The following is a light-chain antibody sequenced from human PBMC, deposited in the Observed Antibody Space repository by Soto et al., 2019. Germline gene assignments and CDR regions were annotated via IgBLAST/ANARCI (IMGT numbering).Light chain of an antibody. CDR1: QSVSRSY. CDR3: QKYGSSPPWT. CDR2: GAS. Sequence: EIVLTQSPGTLSLSPGERATLSCRASQSVSRSYLAWYQQKPGQAPRLLIYGASSRATGIPDRFSGSGSGTDSTLTISRLEPEDFAVYYCQKYGSSPPWTFGQGTKVEIK. J-gene: IGKJ1*01. V-gene: IGKV3-20*01.